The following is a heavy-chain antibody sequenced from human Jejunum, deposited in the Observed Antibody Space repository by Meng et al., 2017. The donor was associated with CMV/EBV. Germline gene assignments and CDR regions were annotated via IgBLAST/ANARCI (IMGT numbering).Heavy chain of an antibody. CDR3: ARKGYDFAAALDV. D-gene: IGHD5-12*01. CDR2: INGDGSSI. Sequence: SGFTFSTFWMLWVRQIPGKGLVWVSRINGDGSSISYADPVKGRFTISRDNAKNTLFLQMNSLRAEDTAIYYCARKGYDFAAALDVWGQGAMVTVSS. J-gene: IGHJ3*01. CDR1: GFTFSTFW. V-gene: IGHV3-74*01.